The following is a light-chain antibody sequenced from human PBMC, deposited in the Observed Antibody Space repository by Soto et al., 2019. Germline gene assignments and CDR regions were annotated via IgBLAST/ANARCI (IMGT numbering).Light chain of an antibody. CDR3: QQYDDWQT. V-gene: IGKV3-15*01. J-gene: IGKJ1*01. CDR2: ASS. CDR1: QSVSRN. Sequence: EIVLTQSPATLSVSPGERATLSCKASQSVSRNLAWYQQKPGQAPRLLIYASSTRATGIPGRFSGSASGTEFTLTISSLQSEDFAVYYCQQYDDWQTFGQGTKVEV.